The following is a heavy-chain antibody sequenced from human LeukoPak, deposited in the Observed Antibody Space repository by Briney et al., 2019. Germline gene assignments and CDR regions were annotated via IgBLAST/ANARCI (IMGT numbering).Heavy chain of an antibody. CDR3: AREGGYDSSFGY. Sequence: GGSLRLSCTASGFTFSDYYMSWVRQAPGKGLEWAANIKQDGSEKYYVDSVKGRFTISRDNAKNSLYLQMNSLRAEDTAVYYCAREGGYDSSFGYWGQGTLVTVSS. D-gene: IGHD5-12*01. J-gene: IGHJ4*02. CDR2: IKQDGSEK. CDR1: GFTFSDYY. V-gene: IGHV3-7*01.